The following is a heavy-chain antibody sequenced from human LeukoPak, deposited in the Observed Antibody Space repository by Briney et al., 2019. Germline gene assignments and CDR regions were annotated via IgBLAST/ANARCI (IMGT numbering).Heavy chain of an antibody. CDR1: GFTFSTYS. D-gene: IGHD6-13*01. J-gene: IGHJ5*02. V-gene: IGHV3-48*02. Sequence: PGGSLRLSCAASGFTFSTYSMNWVRQAPGKGLGWISYISSGSTIIYYIDSVKGRFTISRDNANNSLYLQMNSLRDEDTAVYYCARWIAEGGYNCVDPWGQGTLVTVSS. CDR2: ISSGSTII. CDR3: ARWIAEGGYNCVDP.